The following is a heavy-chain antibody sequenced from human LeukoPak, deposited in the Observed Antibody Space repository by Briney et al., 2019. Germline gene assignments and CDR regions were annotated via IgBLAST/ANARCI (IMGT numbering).Heavy chain of an antibody. Sequence: GGFLRLSCAASGFTFSSYGMHWVRQAPGKGLEWVAFIRYDGSNKYYADSVKGRFTISRDNSKNTLYLQMNSLRAEDTAVYYCAKDRIVVVPAAMRYNWFDPWGQGTLVTVSS. CDR1: GFTFSSYG. J-gene: IGHJ5*02. CDR2: IRYDGSNK. CDR3: AKDRIVVVPAAMRYNWFDP. V-gene: IGHV3-30*02. D-gene: IGHD2-2*01.